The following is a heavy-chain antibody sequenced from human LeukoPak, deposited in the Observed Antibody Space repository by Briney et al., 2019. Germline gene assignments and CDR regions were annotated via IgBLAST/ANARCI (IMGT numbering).Heavy chain of an antibody. D-gene: IGHD3-16*02. V-gene: IGHV1-69*04. CDR1: GGTFSSYA. J-gene: IGHJ4*02. Sequence: SVKVSCKASGGTFSSYAISWVRQAPGQGLEWMGRIIPILGIANYAQKFQGRVTITADKSTSTAYMELSSLRSEDTAVYYCTRGPGYDYVWGSYRVDYWGQGTLVTVSS. CDR2: IIPILGIA. CDR3: TRGPGYDYVWGSYRVDY.